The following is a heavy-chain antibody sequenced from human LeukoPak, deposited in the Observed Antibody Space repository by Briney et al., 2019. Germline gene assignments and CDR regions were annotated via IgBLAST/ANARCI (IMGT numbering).Heavy chain of an antibody. CDR2: ISYDGSNK. Sequence: PGRSLRLSCAASGFTFSSYAMRWVRQAPGKGLEWVAVISYDGSNKYYADSVKGRFTISRDNSKNTLYLQMNSLRAEDTAVYYCAREAGITMIVVAPDYWGQGTLVTVPS. CDR1: GFTFSSYA. V-gene: IGHV3-30-3*01. J-gene: IGHJ4*02. CDR3: AREAGITMIVVAPDY. D-gene: IGHD3-22*01.